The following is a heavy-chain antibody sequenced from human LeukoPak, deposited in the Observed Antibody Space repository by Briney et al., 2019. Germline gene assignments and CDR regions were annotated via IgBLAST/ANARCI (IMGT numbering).Heavy chain of an antibody. CDR1: GFTFSTYA. J-gene: IGHJ4*02. D-gene: IGHD3-22*01. Sequence: QPGGSLRLSCAASGFTFSTYAMIWVRQAPGKGLDWVSTVSGGGDATYCADSVKGRFTISRDNSKSTVYLQMSSLRAEDTAIYFCSKALDSRGYWYERGADYWGQGTLVTVSS. CDR2: VSGGGDAT. V-gene: IGHV3-23*01. CDR3: SKALDSRGYWYERGADY.